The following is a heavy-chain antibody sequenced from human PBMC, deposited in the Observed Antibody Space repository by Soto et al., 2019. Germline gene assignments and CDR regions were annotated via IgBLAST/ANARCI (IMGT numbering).Heavy chain of an antibody. V-gene: IGHV1-46*01. J-gene: IGHJ5*02. D-gene: IGHD6-19*01. Sequence: QVQLVPSGAEMKTPGASVRVSCRASGYTFTRYNLHWVRQAPGHGLECMGIIDPTGAGTRYAQKFQGIVTMTGDASTRTGPLDLTGLRSEDTAVYYCASSPGTSSRWALHLWGEATLGTLSS. CDR3: ASSPGTSSRWALHL. CDR2: IDPTGAGT. CDR1: GYTFTRYN.